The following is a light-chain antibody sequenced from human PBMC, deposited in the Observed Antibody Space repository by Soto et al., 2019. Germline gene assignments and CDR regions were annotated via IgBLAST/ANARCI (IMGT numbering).Light chain of an antibody. CDR2: EVS. CDR1: SSDVGGYNY. J-gene: IGLJ1*01. CDR3: SSYTSGSTYV. V-gene: IGLV2-14*01. Sequence: QSVLTQPASVSGSPGHSITISCTGTSSDVGGYNYVSWYQQHPGKAPKLIIYEVSNRPSEISNRFSGSKSGNTASLTISGLQAEEEADSYCSSYTSGSTYVFGTGTKVTVL.